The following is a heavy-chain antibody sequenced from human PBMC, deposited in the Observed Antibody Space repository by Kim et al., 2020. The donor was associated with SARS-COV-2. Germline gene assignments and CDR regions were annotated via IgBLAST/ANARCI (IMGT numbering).Heavy chain of an antibody. CDR3: AKSVINTGIWDY. D-gene: IGHD3-3*02. Sequence: GGSLRLSCAASGFTFTSYPMNWVRQAPGKGLEWVSVISGSGGSTHYADSVKGRFTISRDNSKNTLYLQMNSLRAEDTAVYYCAKSVINTGIWDYWGQGTLVTVSS. CDR2: ISGSGGST. V-gene: IGHV3-23*01. CDR1: GFTFTSYP. J-gene: IGHJ4*02.